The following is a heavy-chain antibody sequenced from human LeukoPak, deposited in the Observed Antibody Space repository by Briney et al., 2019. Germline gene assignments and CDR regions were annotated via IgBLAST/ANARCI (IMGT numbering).Heavy chain of an antibody. D-gene: IGHD5-24*01. CDR2: ISGSGGST. Sequence: GGSLRLSCAASGFIFANYAMTWVRQAPGKGLQWVSGISGSGGSTYYADSVKGWFTISRDKSENTLYLQMNSLRAEDTAVYYCAKDRDGYNTDFDYWGQGTLVTVSS. J-gene: IGHJ4*02. V-gene: IGHV3-23*01. CDR3: AKDRDGYNTDFDY. CDR1: GFIFANYA.